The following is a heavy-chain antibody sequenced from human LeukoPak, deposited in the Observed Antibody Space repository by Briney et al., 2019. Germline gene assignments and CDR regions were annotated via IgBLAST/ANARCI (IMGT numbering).Heavy chain of an antibody. Sequence: GGSPKIPCKGSGYSFTSYWIGWGRQMPGKGLGWVGIIYPGDSDTRYSPSFQGQVSISADKSISTAYLQWSSLKASDTAMHYCARQDDIAVRGVHWGQGTLVTVSS. V-gene: IGHV5-51*01. D-gene: IGHD6-6*01. CDR2: IYPGDSDT. J-gene: IGHJ4*02. CDR3: ARQDDIAVRGVH. CDR1: GYSFTSYW.